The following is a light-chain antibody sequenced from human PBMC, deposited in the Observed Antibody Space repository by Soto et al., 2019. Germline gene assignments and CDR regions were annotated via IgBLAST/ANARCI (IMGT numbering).Light chain of an antibody. J-gene: IGKJ1*01. CDR2: DSS. CDR1: QTVSSR. Sequence: EIVLTQSPATLSSSPGERATLSCRASQTVSSRLAWYQHKPGQAPRLLIYDSSNRATGIPARFSGSGSGTDFTLTISSLEPEDFAVYYCHQCKSWPPTFGQGTKVDIK. CDR3: HQCKSWPPT. V-gene: IGKV3-11*01.